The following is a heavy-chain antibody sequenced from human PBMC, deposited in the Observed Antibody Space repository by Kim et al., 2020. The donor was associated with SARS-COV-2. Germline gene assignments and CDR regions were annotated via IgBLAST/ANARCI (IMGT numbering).Heavy chain of an antibody. V-gene: IGHV3-64D*06. D-gene: IGHD6-19*01. CDR2: ISGDGGNT. Sequence: GGSLRLSCSVSGFTFSPYTMHFLLPAPGKGLKYVSAISGDGGNTFYSDSVKGRFTISIDNSKNTLYLQMSSLRPEDTAVYYCVRLSSGWYYDYWGQGTM. CDR1: GFTFSPYT. J-gene: IGHJ4*02. CDR3: VRLSSGWYYDY.